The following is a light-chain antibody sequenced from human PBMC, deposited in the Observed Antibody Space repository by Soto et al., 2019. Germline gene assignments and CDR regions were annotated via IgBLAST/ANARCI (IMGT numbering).Light chain of an antibody. J-gene: IGKJ1*01. CDR2: DAS. Sequence: DIQMTQSPSTLSASVGDRVTISCRASQSISSWLAWYQQKPGKAPKLLMSDASSLERGVPSRFSGSGSGTGFTLTISSLQPDDFATYYCQQYDTYSRTFGQGTKVEIK. CDR3: QQYDTYSRT. CDR1: QSISSW. V-gene: IGKV1-5*01.